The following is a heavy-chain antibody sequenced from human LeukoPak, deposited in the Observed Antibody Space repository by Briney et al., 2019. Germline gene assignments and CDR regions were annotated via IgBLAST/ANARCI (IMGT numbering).Heavy chain of an antibody. CDR2: ITSSGTHI. CDR3: ARDPYSGNYGNDYYYYMDV. Sequence: GGSLRLSCAASGFTFSSFNMNWVRQAPGKAMEWVSSITSSGTHIFYADSVRGRSTISRDNAKNSLYLQMDSLGPDDTAVYYRARDPYSGNYGNDYYYYMDVWGKGTTVTISS. J-gene: IGHJ6*03. V-gene: IGHV3-21*01. D-gene: IGHD1-26*01. CDR1: GFTFSSFN.